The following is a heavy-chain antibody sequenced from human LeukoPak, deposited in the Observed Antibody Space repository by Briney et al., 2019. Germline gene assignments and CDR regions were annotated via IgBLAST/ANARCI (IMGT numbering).Heavy chain of an antibody. CDR1: GFTFSTYG. Sequence: PGGSLRLSCAASGFTFSTYGMHWVRQAPGKGLEWEAVISYDVSNKYYADSVKGRFTISRDNSKNTLYLQMNSLRAEDTAVYYCAKEYLIWFGDFDAFDIWGQGTMVTVSS. D-gene: IGHD3-10*01. CDR3: AKEYLIWFGDFDAFDI. CDR2: ISYDVSNK. V-gene: IGHV3-30*18. J-gene: IGHJ3*02.